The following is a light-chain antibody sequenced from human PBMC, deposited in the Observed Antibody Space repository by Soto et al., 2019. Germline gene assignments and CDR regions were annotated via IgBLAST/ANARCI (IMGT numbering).Light chain of an antibody. CDR2: GAS. V-gene: IGKV3-20*01. J-gene: IGKJ4*01. Sequence: DIVLTQSPGTLSLSPGERATLSCRASQTVSSSSLAWYQQKPGQAPRLLIYGASGRATGIPDRFSGSGSGTDFTLTISRLEPEDFAVYYCQQYGSSPLTFGGGTKVDTK. CDR3: QQYGSSPLT. CDR1: QTVSSSS.